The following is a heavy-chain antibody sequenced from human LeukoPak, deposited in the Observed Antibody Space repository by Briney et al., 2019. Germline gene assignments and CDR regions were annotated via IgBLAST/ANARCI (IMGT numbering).Heavy chain of an antibody. J-gene: IGHJ4*02. V-gene: IGHV3-30*18. CDR1: GFTFSSYG. Sequence: GGSLRLSCAASGFTFSSYGMHWVRQAPGKGLERVAVISYDRSNKYYADSVKGRFTISRDNSKNTLYLQMNSLRAEDTAVYYGAKGGVVVITSFDYWGQGTLVTVSS. CDR2: ISYDRSNK. CDR3: AKGGVVVITSFDY. D-gene: IGHD3-22*01.